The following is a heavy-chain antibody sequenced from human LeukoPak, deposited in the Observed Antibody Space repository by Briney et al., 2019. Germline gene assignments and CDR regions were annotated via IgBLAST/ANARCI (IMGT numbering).Heavy chain of an antibody. J-gene: IGHJ6*03. Sequence: GGSLRLSCAASGFTFNSYPMHWVRQAPGKGLEYVSGISSNGVSTYYANSVKGRFTISRDNSKNTLYLQTGSLRAEDMAIYYCASGILRFLEWFPHYYMDVWGKGTTVTVSS. CDR3: ASGILRFLEWFPHYYMDV. D-gene: IGHD3-3*01. CDR2: ISSNGVST. CDR1: GFTFNSYP. V-gene: IGHV3-64*01.